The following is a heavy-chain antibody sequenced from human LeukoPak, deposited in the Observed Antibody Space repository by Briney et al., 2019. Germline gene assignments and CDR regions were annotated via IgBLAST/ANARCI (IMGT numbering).Heavy chain of an antibody. Sequence: SETLSLTCTVSGGSIFGFYWSWIRQSPEKGLEWIGYVYFSGSTNYNPSLESRVTISIDTSKNQFSLKLSSVTAAYTAVYYCARGYGRQTNSGMDVWGKGTTVTVSA. V-gene: IGHV4-59*01. CDR2: VYFSGST. CDR1: GGSIFGFY. CDR3: ARGYGRQTNSGMDV. J-gene: IGHJ6*04. D-gene: IGHD5-18*01.